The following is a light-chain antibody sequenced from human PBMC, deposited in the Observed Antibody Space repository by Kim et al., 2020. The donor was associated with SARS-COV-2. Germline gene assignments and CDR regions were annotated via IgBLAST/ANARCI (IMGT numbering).Light chain of an antibody. CDR3: QQYDGIPNT. CDR2: DIS. V-gene: IGKV1-33*01. J-gene: IGKJ5*01. CDR1: QDINIY. Sequence: DIQMTQSPSSLSASVGDRVTITCQASQDINIYLNWYQQKPGRAPKILIHDISNLERGVPSRFSGRGSGTEFSLTISNLQPEDVATYYCQQYDGIPNTFGQGTRLEIK.